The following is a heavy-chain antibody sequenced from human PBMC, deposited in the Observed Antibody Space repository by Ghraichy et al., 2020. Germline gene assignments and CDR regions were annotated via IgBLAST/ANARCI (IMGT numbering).Heavy chain of an antibody. CDR1: GGSISSSNW. Sequence: GSLRLSCAVSGGSISSSNWWSWVRQPPGKGLEWIGEIYHSGSTNYNPSLKSRVTISVDKSKNQFSLKLSSVTAADTAVYYCARAKVGYCSGGSCYSLDYWGQGTLVTVSS. CDR2: IYHSGST. V-gene: IGHV4-4*02. J-gene: IGHJ4*02. CDR3: ARAKVGYCSGGSCYSLDY. D-gene: IGHD2-15*01.